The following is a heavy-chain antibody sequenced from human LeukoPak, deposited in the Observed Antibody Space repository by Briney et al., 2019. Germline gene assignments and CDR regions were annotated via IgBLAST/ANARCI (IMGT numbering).Heavy chain of an antibody. V-gene: IGHV1-69*05. J-gene: IGHJ3*02. CDR1: GGTFSSYV. CDR3: ATLYYWASDDAFDI. Sequence: ASVKVSCKASGGTFSSYVISWVRQAPGQGLEWMGGIIPIFGTANYAQKFQGRVTMTRDTSINTAYMELSSLRAEDTAVYYCATLYYWASDDAFDIWGQGTMVTVSS. D-gene: IGHD3-10*01. CDR2: IIPIFGTA.